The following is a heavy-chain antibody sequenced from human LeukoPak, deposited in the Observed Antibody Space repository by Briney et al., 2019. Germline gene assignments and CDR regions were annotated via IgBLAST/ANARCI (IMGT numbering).Heavy chain of an antibody. CDR2: IKQDGSEK. CDR1: GFTFSSYA. CDR3: ARSSSTSFRFYYYYYGMDV. D-gene: IGHD2-2*01. Sequence: GGSLRLSCAASGFTFSSYAISWVRQAPGEGLEWVANIKQDGSEKYYVDSVKGRFTISRDNAKNSVYLEMNSLRAEDTAVYYCARSSSTSFRFYYYYYGMDVWGQGTTVTVSS. J-gene: IGHJ6*02. V-gene: IGHV3-7*01.